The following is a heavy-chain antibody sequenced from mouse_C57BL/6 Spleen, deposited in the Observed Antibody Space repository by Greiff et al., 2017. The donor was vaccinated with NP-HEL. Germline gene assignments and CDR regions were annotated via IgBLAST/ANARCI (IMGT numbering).Heavy chain of an antibody. J-gene: IGHJ3*01. D-gene: IGHD4-1*01. CDR3: ARKGLGPAWFAY. Sequence: QVQLQQPGAELVKPGASVKLSCKASGYTFTSYWMQWVKQRPGQGLEWIGEIDPSDSYTNYNQKFKGKATLTVDTSSSTAYMQLSSLTSEDSAVYYCARKGLGPAWFAYWGQGTLVAVSA. CDR2: IDPSDSYT. CDR1: GYTFTSYW. V-gene: IGHV1-50*01.